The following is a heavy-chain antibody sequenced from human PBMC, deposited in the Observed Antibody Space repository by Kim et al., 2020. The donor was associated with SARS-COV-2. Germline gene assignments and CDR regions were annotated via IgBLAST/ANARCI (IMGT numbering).Heavy chain of an antibody. Sequence: GGSLRLSCAASGFTFSSYAMSWVRQAPGKGLEWVSAISGSGGSTYYADSAKGRFTISRDNSKNTLYLQMNSLRAEDTAVYYCAKDYYDSVPDYYYYGMDVWGQGTTVTVSS. D-gene: IGHD3-22*01. CDR1: GFTFSSYA. CDR3: AKDYYDSVPDYYYYGMDV. J-gene: IGHJ6*02. CDR2: ISGSGGST. V-gene: IGHV3-23*01.